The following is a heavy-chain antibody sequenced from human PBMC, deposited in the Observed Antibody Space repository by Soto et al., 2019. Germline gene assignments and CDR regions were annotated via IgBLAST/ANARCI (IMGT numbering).Heavy chain of an antibody. CDR3: ARREYYDFWSGYYGGDYYYGMDV. J-gene: IGHJ6*02. CDR2: IYYSGST. D-gene: IGHD3-3*01. CDR1: GGSISSSSYY. Sequence: QLQLQESGPGLVKPSETLSLTCTVSGGSISSSSYYWGWIRQPPGKGLEWIGSIYYSGSTYYNPSLKSRVTISVDTSKNQFSLKLSSVTAADTAVYYCARREYYDFWSGYYGGDYYYGMDVWGQGTTVTVSS. V-gene: IGHV4-39*01.